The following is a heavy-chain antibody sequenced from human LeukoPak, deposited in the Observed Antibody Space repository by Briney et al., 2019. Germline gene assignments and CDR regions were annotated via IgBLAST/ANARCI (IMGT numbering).Heavy chain of an antibody. D-gene: IGHD3-10*01. CDR1: GYTFTGYY. Sequence: SVKVSCKASGYTFTGYYMHWVRQAPGQGLEWMGGIIPIFGTANYAQKFQGRVTITADESTSTAYMELSSLRSEDTAVYYCARDRDWGSGNYYMDVWGKGTTVTISS. CDR3: ARDRDWGSGNYYMDV. V-gene: IGHV1-69*13. J-gene: IGHJ6*03. CDR2: IIPIFGTA.